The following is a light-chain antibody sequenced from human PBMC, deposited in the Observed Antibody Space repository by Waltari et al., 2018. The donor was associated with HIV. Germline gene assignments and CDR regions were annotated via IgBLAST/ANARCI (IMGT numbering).Light chain of an antibody. J-gene: IGKJ2*01. CDR3: QQTYNTRGYT. CDR2: AAS. V-gene: IGKV1-39*01. Sequence: IQMTQSPSSLSASVGDRVTITCRASQSIASYVNWYQQKQGRAPKLLIFAASNLESGVPSRFSGSGSGTDCTLTISSLQPEDFASYYCQQTYNTRGYTFGQGTKLEI. CDR1: QSIASY.